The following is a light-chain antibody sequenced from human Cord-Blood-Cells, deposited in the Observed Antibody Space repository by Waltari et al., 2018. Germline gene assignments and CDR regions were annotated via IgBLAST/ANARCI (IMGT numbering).Light chain of an antibody. J-gene: IGKJ2*01. Sequence: IQLTQSPSSLSASVGDRVTITCRASQGISSYLAWYQQKPGKAPKLLFYAASTLQSGGPSRFSGRGSGTDFTLTISSLQPEDFATYYCQQLNSYPLYTFGQGTKLEIK. CDR1: QGISSY. CDR2: AAS. V-gene: IGKV1-9*01. CDR3: QQLNSYPLYT.